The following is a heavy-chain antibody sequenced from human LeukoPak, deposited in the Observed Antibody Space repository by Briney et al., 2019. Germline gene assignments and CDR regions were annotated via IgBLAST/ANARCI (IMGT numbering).Heavy chain of an antibody. CDR2: IKQDGSEK. D-gene: IGHD3-10*01. Sequence: GGSLRLSCAASGFTFSSYWMSWVRQAPGKGLEWVANIKQDGSEKYYVDSVKGRFTISRDNAKNSLYLQMNSLRAEDTAVYYCAKDLGATMVRGVLYWGQGTLVTVSS. J-gene: IGHJ4*02. CDR3: AKDLGATMVRGVLY. CDR1: GFTFSSYW. V-gene: IGHV3-7*01.